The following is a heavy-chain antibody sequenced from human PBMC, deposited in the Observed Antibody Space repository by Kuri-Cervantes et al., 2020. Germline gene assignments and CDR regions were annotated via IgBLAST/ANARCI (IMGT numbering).Heavy chain of an antibody. V-gene: IGHV4-34*01. Sequence: SQTLSLTCVVFGGSFSDYSWTWIRQPPGKGLEWIGEIDQSGSTNYNPSLKSRVTISVDTSKNQFTVKLTSVTAADTAVYYCARHGYSSSWYVYYHYYMDVWGKGTTVTVSS. CDR2: IDQSGST. D-gene: IGHD6-13*01. J-gene: IGHJ6*03. CDR3: ARHGYSSSWYVYYHYYMDV. CDR1: GGSFSDYS.